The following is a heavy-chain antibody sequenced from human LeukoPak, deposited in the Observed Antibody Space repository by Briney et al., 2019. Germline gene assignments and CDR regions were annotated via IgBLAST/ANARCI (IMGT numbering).Heavy chain of an antibody. V-gene: IGHV3-30*03. J-gene: IGHJ4*02. Sequence: GGSLRLSCAASGFTFSSYAMSWVRQAPGKGLEWVAVISYDGSNKYYADSVKGRFTISRDNSKNTLYLQMNSLRAEDTAVYYCARAYYDSSGYYLHAPAYWGQGTLVTVSS. CDR3: ARAYYDSSGYYLHAPAY. D-gene: IGHD3-22*01. CDR2: ISYDGSNK. CDR1: GFTFSSYA.